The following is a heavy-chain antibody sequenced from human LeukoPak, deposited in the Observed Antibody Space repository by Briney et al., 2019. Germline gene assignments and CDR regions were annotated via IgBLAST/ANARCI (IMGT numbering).Heavy chain of an antibody. CDR3: VRLRRNSDRSYYYYYYDS. CDR1: GLTFSDYS. J-gene: IGHJ5*01. D-gene: IGHD3-10*01. CDR2: INPTSTSI. Sequence: PGGSLRLSCVASGLTFSDYSINWVRRAPGKGLESVSSINPTSTSIYYADAVRGRFNISRDNAKSSLYLQMDSLRAEDTAVYYCVRLRRNSDRSYYYYYYDSWGQGILVTVSS. V-gene: IGHV3-21*01.